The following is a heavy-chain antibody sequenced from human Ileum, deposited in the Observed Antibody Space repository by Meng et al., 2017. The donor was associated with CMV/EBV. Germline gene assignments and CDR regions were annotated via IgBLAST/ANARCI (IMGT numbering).Heavy chain of an antibody. CDR3: ARVPPPSIAAPGQNWFDP. Sequence: YTFTDYIIHWVRQAPGQGLEWMGWINPNSGGTNSAQKFQGRVTMTRDTSINTVYMEVNRLTSDDTAVYYCARVPPPSIAAPGQNWFDPWGQGTLVTVSS. V-gene: IGHV1-2*02. J-gene: IGHJ5*02. D-gene: IGHD6-25*01. CDR2: INPNSGGT. CDR1: YTFTDYI.